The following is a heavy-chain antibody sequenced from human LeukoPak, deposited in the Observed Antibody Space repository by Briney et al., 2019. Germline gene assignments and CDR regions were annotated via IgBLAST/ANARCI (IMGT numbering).Heavy chain of an antibody. V-gene: IGHV4-39*07. J-gene: IGHJ4*02. CDR3: ARGKRGYSSSWYDY. CDR2: INHSGST. D-gene: IGHD6-13*01. CDR1: GGSISSRRYY. Sequence: PSETLSLTCTVSGGSISSRRYYWGWIRQPPGKGLEWIGEINHSGSTNYNPSLKSRVTISVDTSKNQFSLKLSSVTAADTAVYYCARGKRGYSSSWYDYWGQGTLVTVSS.